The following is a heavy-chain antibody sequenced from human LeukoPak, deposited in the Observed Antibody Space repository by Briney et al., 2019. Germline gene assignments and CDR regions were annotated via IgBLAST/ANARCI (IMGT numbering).Heavy chain of an antibody. CDR2: MNPNSGNT. V-gene: IGHV1-8*03. J-gene: IGHJ4*02. D-gene: IGHD5-12*01. Sequence: ASVKVSCKASGYTFTSYGISWVRQATGQGLEWMGWMNPNSGNTGYAQKFQGRVTITRNTSISTAYMELSSLRSEDTAVYYCARVATITPDDYWGQGTLVTVSS. CDR1: GYTFTSYG. CDR3: ARVATITPDDY.